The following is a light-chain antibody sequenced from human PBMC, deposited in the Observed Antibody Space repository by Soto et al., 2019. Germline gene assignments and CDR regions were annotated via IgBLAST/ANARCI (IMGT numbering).Light chain of an antibody. CDR3: QPYDILPIT. CDR2: DAS. V-gene: IGKV1-33*01. CDR1: QDINIY. J-gene: IGKJ5*01. Sequence: DIQMTQSPSSLFASVGHRLTITFQATQDINIYLNWYQQKPGKAPNLLIYDASNLEIGVKSRFSGSGYGTHFTLNISSLKTEDIGTYYCQPYDILPITFGRVTRLEIK.